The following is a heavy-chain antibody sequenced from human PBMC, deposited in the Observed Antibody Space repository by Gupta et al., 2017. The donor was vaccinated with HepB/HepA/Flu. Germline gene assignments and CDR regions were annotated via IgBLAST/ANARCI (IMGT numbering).Heavy chain of an antibody. Sequence: QVQLQQWGAGLLKPSETLSLTCAVYGGSFSGYYWSWIRQPPGKGLEWIGEINHSGSTNYNPSLKSRVTISVDTSKNQFSLKLSSVTAADTAVYYCARGQRQLVPPVTYYFDYWGQGTLVTVSS. CDR3: ARGQRQLVPPVTYYFDY. CDR1: GGSFSGYY. CDR2: INHSGST. D-gene: IGHD6-13*01. V-gene: IGHV4-34*01. J-gene: IGHJ4*02.